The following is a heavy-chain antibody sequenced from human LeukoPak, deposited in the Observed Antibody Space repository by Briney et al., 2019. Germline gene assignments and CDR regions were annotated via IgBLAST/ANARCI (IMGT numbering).Heavy chain of an antibody. CDR1: GFTVSSNY. CDR3: ARDRSVAAAGAFDI. Sequence: GGSLRLSCAASGFTVSSNYMSWVRQAPGKGLEWVSVIYSGSSTYYADSVKGRFTISRDNSKNTLYLQMNSLRAEDTAVYYCARDRSVAAAGAFDIWGQGTMVTVSS. J-gene: IGHJ3*02. D-gene: IGHD6-13*01. V-gene: IGHV3-66*01. CDR2: IYSGSST.